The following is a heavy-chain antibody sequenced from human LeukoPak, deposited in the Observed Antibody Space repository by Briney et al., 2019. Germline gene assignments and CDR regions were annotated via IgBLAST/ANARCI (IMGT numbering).Heavy chain of an antibody. D-gene: IGHD6-13*01. CDR2: IIPIFGTA. CDR3: ARSLIAAAGVNTREFDY. Sequence: ASVKVSCKASGGTFSSYAISWVRQAPGQGLEWIGRIIPIFGTANYAQKFQGRVTITADKSTSTAYMELSSLRSEDTAVYYCARSLIAAAGVNTREFDYWGQGTLVTVSS. V-gene: IGHV1-69*06. J-gene: IGHJ4*02. CDR1: GGTFSSYA.